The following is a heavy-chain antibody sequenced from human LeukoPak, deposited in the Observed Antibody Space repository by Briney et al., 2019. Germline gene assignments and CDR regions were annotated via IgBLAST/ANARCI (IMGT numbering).Heavy chain of an antibody. D-gene: IGHD6-19*01. V-gene: IGHV1-46*01. CDR2: INPSGGST. Sequence: GASVKVSCTASGYTFTSYYMHWVRQAPGQGLEWMGIINPSGGSTSYAQKFQGRVTMTRDTSTSTVYMELSSLRSEDTAVYYCASGLEVAGIYRSFNIWGQGTMVTVSS. J-gene: IGHJ3*02. CDR3: ASGLEVAGIYRSFNI. CDR1: GYTFTSYY.